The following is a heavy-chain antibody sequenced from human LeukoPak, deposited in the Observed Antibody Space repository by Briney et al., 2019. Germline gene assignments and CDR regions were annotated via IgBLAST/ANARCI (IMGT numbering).Heavy chain of an antibody. Sequence: SETLSPTCTVSGGSISSYYWSWIRQPPGKGLEWIGYIYYSGSTNYNPSLKSRVTISVDTSKNQFSLKLSSVTAADTAVYYCARIYDSSGHDAFDIWGQGTMVTVSS. CDR3: ARIYDSSGHDAFDI. CDR2: IYYSGST. D-gene: IGHD3-22*01. CDR1: GGSISSYY. J-gene: IGHJ3*02. V-gene: IGHV4-59*01.